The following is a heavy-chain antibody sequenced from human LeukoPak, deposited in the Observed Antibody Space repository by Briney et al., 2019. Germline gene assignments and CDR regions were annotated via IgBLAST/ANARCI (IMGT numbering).Heavy chain of an antibody. Sequence: GGSLRLSCAASGFTFSRYAMSWVRQAPGKGLEWVSAISGSGGSTYYADSVKGRFTISRDNSKNTLYLQMNSLRAEDTAVDYCAKAGWIVLGSSHFDYWGQGTVVTVSS. V-gene: IGHV3-23*01. CDR3: AKAGWIVLGSSHFDY. J-gene: IGHJ4*02. D-gene: IGHD5-18*01. CDR2: ISGSGGST. CDR1: GFTFSRYA.